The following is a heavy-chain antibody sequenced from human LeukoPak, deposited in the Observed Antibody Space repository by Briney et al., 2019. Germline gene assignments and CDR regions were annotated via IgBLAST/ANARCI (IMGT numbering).Heavy chain of an antibody. Sequence: GGSLRLSCAASGFTFSSYAMHWVRQAPGKGLEWVAVISYDGSNKYYADSVKGRFTISRDNSKNTLYLQMNSLRADDTAVYYCAKDRMYSSSCFDCWGQGTLVTVSS. CDR2: ISYDGSNK. V-gene: IGHV3-30-3*01. CDR3: AKDRMYSSSCFDC. D-gene: IGHD6-13*01. CDR1: GFTFSSYA. J-gene: IGHJ4*02.